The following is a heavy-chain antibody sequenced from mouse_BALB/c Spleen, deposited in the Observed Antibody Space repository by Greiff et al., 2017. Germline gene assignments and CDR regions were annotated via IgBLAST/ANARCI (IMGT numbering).Heavy chain of an antibody. J-gene: IGHJ1*01. Sequence: EVQRVESGGGLVKPGGSLKLSCAASGFAFSSYDMSWVRQTPEKRLEWVAYISSGGGSTYYPDTVKGRFTISRDNAKNTLYLQMSSLKSEDTAMYYCARHDYDWYFDVWGAGTTVTVSS. D-gene: IGHD2-4*01. CDR3: ARHDYDWYFDV. V-gene: IGHV5-12-1*01. CDR1: GFAFSSYD. CDR2: ISSGGGST.